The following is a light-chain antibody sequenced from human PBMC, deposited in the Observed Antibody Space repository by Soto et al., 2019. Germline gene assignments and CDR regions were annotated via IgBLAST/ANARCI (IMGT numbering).Light chain of an antibody. Sequence: EIVLTQSPGTLSLPPGERATLSCRASQSVSSSYLAWYQQKPGQAPRLLIYGASSRATGIPDRFSGSGSGTDFTLTISRLEPEDFAVYYCQQYGLTFGGGTKVEIK. V-gene: IGKV3-20*01. CDR2: GAS. CDR1: QSVSSSY. J-gene: IGKJ4*01. CDR3: QQYGLT.